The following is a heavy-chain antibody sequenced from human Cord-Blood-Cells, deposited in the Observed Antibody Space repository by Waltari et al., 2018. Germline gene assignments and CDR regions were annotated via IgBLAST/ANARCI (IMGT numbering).Heavy chain of an antibody. CDR2: IYWDDDK. D-gene: IGHD1-7*01. CDR1: GFSLSTSGVG. Sequence: QITLKESGPTLVKPTQTLTLTCTFSGFSLSTSGVGVGWIRQPPGKALEWLALIYWDDDKRYSPILEDRPNHTQDNPKNPVVLTMTNMDPVDTATYYCAQAPNWNYDAFDIWGQGTMVTVSS. V-gene: IGHV2-5*02. CDR3: AQAPNWNYDAFDI. J-gene: IGHJ3*02.